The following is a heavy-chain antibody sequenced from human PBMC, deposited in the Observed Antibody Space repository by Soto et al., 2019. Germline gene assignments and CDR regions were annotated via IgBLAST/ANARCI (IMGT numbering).Heavy chain of an antibody. CDR3: ARARYQLLYTAY. V-gene: IGHV3-48*03. CDR2: ISSSGSTI. D-gene: IGHD2-2*02. Sequence: EVQLVESGGGLVQPGGSLRLSCAASGFTFSSYEMNWVRQAPGKGLEWVSYISSSGSTIYYADSVKGRFTISRDNAKNSLYLQMNGLRAEDTAVYYCARARYQLLYTAYWGQGTLVTVSS. J-gene: IGHJ4*02. CDR1: GFTFSSYE.